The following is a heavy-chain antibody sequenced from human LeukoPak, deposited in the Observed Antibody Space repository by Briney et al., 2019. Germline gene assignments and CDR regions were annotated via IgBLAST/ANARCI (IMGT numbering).Heavy chain of an antibody. CDR2: IKQDGSEK. J-gene: IGHJ4*02. D-gene: IGHD5-12*01. V-gene: IGHV3-7*01. Sequence: GGSLRLSCAASGFTLSTYWMSWVRQAPGKGLEWVANIKQDGSEKYYVDSVKGRFTISRDNAKNSLYLQMNSLRAEDTAVYYCARVGYSGYVNFDYWGQGTLVTVSS. CDR1: GFTLSTYW. CDR3: ARVGYSGYVNFDY.